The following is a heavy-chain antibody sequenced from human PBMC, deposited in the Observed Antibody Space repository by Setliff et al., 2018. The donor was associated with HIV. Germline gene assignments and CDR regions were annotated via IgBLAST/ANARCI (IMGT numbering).Heavy chain of an antibody. CDR1: GGSISSSSYY. D-gene: IGHD2-21*02. V-gene: IGHV4-39*01. J-gene: IGHJ6*03. CDR3: ARRAYCGGDCYHYYYYMDV. CDR2: IYYSGTT. Sequence: PSETLSLTCTVSGGSISSSSYYWGWIRQPPGKGLEWIGSIYYSGTTYYNPSLKSRVTISVDTSKNQFSLKLSSVTAADTAVYYCARRAYCGGDCYHYYYYMDVWGKGTTVTVSS.